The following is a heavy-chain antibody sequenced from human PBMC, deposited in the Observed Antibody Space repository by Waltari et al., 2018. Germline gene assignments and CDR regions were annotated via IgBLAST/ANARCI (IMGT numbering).Heavy chain of an antibody. Sequence: QVQLQESGPGLVKPSETMSLTCTVSGYSISSGYYWGWIRQPPGKGLEWMWSIYHSGSTYYNPSLKSRVTISVDTSKNQFSLKLSSVTAADTAVYYCARRYDYSNYGNFDYWGQGTLVTVSS. J-gene: IGHJ4*02. CDR3: ARRYDYSNYGNFDY. D-gene: IGHD4-4*01. V-gene: IGHV4-38-2*02. CDR2: IYHSGST. CDR1: GYSISSGYY.